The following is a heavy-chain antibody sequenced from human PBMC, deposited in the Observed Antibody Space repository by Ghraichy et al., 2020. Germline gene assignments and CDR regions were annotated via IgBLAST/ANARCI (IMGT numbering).Heavy chain of an antibody. CDR3: ARGRDDAFDI. CDR1: GGSFSGYY. Sequence: SETLSLTCAVYGGSFSGYYWSWIRQPPGKGLEWIGEINHSGSTNYNPSLKSRVTISVDTSKNQFSLKLSSVTAADTAVYYCARGRDDAFDIWGQGTMVTFSS. J-gene: IGHJ3*02. CDR2: INHSGST. V-gene: IGHV4-34*01.